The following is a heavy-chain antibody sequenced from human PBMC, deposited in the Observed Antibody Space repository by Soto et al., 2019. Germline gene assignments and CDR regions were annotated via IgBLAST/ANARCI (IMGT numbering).Heavy chain of an antibody. D-gene: IGHD3-3*01. CDR3: ARDRTTITIFGVALPYGMDV. CDR1: GGSISSYY. J-gene: IGHJ6*02. Sequence: QVQLQESGPGLVKPSETLSLTCTVSGGSISSYYWSWIRQPAGKGLEWIGRIYTSGSTNYNPSLKSRVTMSVDTSKNQFSLKLSSVTAADTAVYYCARDRTTITIFGVALPYGMDVWGQGTTVTVSS. CDR2: IYTSGST. V-gene: IGHV4-4*07.